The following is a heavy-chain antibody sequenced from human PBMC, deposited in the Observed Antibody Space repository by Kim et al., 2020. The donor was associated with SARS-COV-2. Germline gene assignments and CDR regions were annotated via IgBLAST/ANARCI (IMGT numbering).Heavy chain of an antibody. J-gene: IGHJ5*02. CDR3: ARRLPGWFDP. Sequence: TNSTPSLKSRVTISVDTAKNQFSLKLSSVTAADTAVYYCARRLPGWFDPWGQGTLVTVSS. V-gene: IGHV4-4*09. D-gene: IGHD4-17*01. CDR2: T.